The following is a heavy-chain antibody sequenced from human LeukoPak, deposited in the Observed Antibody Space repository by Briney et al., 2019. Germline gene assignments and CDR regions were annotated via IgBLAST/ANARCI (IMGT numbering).Heavy chain of an antibody. J-gene: IGHJ4*02. Sequence: PGGSLRLSCAASGFTFSSYAMSWVRQAPGKGLEWVSVISGSGGSTYYADSVKGRFTISRDNSKNTLYLQMNSLRAEDTAVYYCAKLEITMIVVSEGVDYWGQGTLVTVSS. CDR1: GFTFSSYA. V-gene: IGHV3-23*01. D-gene: IGHD3-22*01. CDR2: ISGSGGST. CDR3: AKLEITMIVVSEGVDY.